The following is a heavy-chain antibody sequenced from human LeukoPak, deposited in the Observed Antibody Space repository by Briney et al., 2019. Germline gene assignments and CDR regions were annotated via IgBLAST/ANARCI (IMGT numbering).Heavy chain of an antibody. CDR1: GFTFSSYA. Sequence: HGGSLRLSCAASGFTFSSYAMSWVRQAPGKGLEWVSAISGSGGSTYYADSVKGRFTIPRDNSKNTLYLQMNSLRAEDTAVYYCARAKVAGYYGSGQNWFDPWGQGTLVTVSS. CDR2: ISGSGGST. V-gene: IGHV3-23*01. CDR3: ARAKVAGYYGSGQNWFDP. D-gene: IGHD3-10*01. J-gene: IGHJ5*02.